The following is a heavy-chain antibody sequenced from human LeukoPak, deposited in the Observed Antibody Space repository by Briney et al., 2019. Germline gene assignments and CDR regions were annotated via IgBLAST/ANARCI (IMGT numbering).Heavy chain of an antibody. J-gene: IGHJ4*02. V-gene: IGHV3-9*01. Sequence: GRSLRLSCAVSGFNLVDYAMHWVRRVPGRGLEWVTGINWDNRGVVYAESVRGGFTVSRDNAENTLYLQMDSLRPEDTALYYCARDDHNVLTDNFDYWGQGTLVTVSS. D-gene: IGHD3-9*01. CDR1: GFNLVDYA. CDR2: INWDNRGV. CDR3: ARDDHNVLTDNFDY.